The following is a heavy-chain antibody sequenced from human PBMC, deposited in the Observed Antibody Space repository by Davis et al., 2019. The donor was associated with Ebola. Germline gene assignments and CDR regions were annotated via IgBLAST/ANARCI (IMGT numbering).Heavy chain of an antibody. CDR3: ARALPIRLEDYYGMDV. V-gene: IGHV3-21*01. J-gene: IGHJ6*02. Sequence: PGGSLRLSCAASGFTFSSYSMNWVRQAPGKGLEWVSSISSSSSYIYYADSVKGRFTISRDNAKNSLYLQMNSLRAEDTAVYYCARALPIRLEDYYGMDVWGQGTTVTVSS. D-gene: IGHD5-12*01. CDR2: ISSSSSYI. CDR1: GFTFSSYS.